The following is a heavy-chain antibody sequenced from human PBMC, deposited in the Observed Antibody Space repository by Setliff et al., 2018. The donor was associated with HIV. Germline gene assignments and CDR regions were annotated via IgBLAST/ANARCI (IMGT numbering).Heavy chain of an antibody. D-gene: IGHD3-10*01. J-gene: IGHJ5*02. V-gene: IGHV4-34*01. CDR1: GAPFNGYY. Sequence: SETLSLTCAVYGAPFNGYYWAWIRQSPAKGLEWIGEIYHSGIVNYNPSLQSRVTISTDTSKNQFSLRLKSVTAADTAVYFCAREYSGSGINFNPLTWGQGTLVTVSS. CDR3: AREYSGSGINFNPLT. CDR2: IYHSGIV.